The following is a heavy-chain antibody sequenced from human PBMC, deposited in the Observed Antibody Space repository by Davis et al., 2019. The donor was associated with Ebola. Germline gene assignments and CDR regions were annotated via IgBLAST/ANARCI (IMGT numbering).Heavy chain of an antibody. CDR1: GGSFSGYY. D-gene: IGHD3-3*01. Sequence: PSETLSLTFAVYGGSFSGYYWSWNRQPPGKGLEWIGKINNSGSTKYNPSLKSRVTISVDTSKTQFSLKLSSVTAADTAVYDCARAPLSDYDFWSGYAGPFDYWGQGTLVTVSS. CDR2: INNSGST. V-gene: IGHV4-34*01. J-gene: IGHJ4*02. CDR3: ARAPLSDYDFWSGYAGPFDY.